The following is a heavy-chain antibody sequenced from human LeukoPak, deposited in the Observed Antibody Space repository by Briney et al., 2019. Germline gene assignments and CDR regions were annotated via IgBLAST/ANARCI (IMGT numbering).Heavy chain of an antibody. CDR1: CGSISSSSDY. CDR2: IYYSGST. Sequence: KSSETLSLTCTVSCGSISSSSDYWGWIRQPPGKGLEWIGSIYYSGSTYYNPSLKSRITISVDTSKNQFSLKLSSVTAADTAVYYCARHPPYGSGSWGSYYFDYWGQGTLVTVSS. D-gene: IGHD3-10*01. CDR3: ARHPPYGSGSWGSYYFDY. V-gene: IGHV4-39*01. J-gene: IGHJ4*02.